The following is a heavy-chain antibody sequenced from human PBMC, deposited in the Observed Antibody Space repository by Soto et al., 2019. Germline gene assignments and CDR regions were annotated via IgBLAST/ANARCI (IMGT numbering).Heavy chain of an antibody. J-gene: IGHJ6*02. CDR3: ARDRGFGMDA. CDR1: GSSINGGPYY. CDR2: IYESGTI. V-gene: IGHV4-31*03. Sequence: QVPLQESGPGLVKPSQTLSLTCTVSGSSINGGPYYWHWIRQHPGKGLEWIGYIYESGTIDYNPTLKSRVIISEDTSKNQFSLRLSSVTAADTAVYYCARDRGFGMDAWGQGTMVIVSS.